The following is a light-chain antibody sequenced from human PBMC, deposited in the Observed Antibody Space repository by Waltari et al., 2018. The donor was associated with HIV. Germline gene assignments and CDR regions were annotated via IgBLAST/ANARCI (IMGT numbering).Light chain of an antibody. CDR3: GTWDSGLSAVV. V-gene: IGLV1-51*01. J-gene: IGLJ3*02. Sequence: QSVLTQPPSVSAAPGQRVTISCSGSSSNIGSNDVSWYQQLPGTAPKLLIFDNYKRPSGIPDRFSGSKSGTSATLGITVLQTGDEADYYCGTWDSGLSAVVFGGGTKLTVL. CDR1: SSNIGSND. CDR2: DNY.